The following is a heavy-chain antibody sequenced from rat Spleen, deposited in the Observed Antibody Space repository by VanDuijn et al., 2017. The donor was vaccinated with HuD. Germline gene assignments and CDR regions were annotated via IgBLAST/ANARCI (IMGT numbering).Heavy chain of an antibody. CDR3: ARQGTTTLFDY. CDR1: GFTFSNYY. CDR2: ISYDGSST. V-gene: IGHV5-7*01. D-gene: IGHD3-4*01. J-gene: IGHJ2*01. Sequence: EVQLVESGGGSVQPGRSLKLSCAASGFTFSNYYMAWVRQAPKKGLEWVATISYDGSSTYYRDSVKGRFTISRDNAKSTLYLQMDSLRSEDTATYYCARQGTTTLFDYWGQGVMVTVSS.